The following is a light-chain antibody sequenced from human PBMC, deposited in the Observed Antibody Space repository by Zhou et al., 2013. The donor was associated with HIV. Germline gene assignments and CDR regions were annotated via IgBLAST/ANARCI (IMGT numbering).Light chain of an antibody. CDR2: SAS. CDR3: LQHNSLPQT. Sequence: DIQLTQSPSFLSASVGDRVTITCRASQGISNDLGWYQQKPGKAPKRLIYSASSLQSGVPSRFSGSGSGTEFTLTISSLQLEDFATYYCLQHNSLPQTFGQGTKVEIK. J-gene: IGKJ1*01. CDR1: QGISND. V-gene: IGKV1-17*01.